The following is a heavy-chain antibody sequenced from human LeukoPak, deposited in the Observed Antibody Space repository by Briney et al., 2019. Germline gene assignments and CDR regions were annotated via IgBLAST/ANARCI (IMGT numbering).Heavy chain of an antibody. J-gene: IGHJ5*02. D-gene: IGHD3-3*01. Sequence: PGGSLRLSCAASGFTFSSYGMHWVRQAPGKGLEWVAVISYDGSNKYYADSVKGRFTISRDNSKNTLYLQMNSLRAEDTAVYYCARTLTEYYDFWRSNWFDPWGQGTLVTVSS. CDR3: ARTLTEYYDFWRSNWFDP. V-gene: IGHV3-30*03. CDR1: GFTFSSYG. CDR2: ISYDGSNK.